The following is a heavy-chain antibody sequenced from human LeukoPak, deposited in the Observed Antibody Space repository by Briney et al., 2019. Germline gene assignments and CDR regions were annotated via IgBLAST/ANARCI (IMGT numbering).Heavy chain of an antibody. Sequence: SETLSLTCAVSGGSFSGYYWTWIRQPPGKGLEWIGEINHSGSTNYNPSLKSRVTISVDTSKNQFSLKLSSVTAADTAVYYCARGRRDLGYCSSTSCYNWFDPWGQGTLVTVSS. CDR3: ARGRRDLGYCSSTSCYNWFDP. CDR2: INHSGST. CDR1: GGSFSGYY. J-gene: IGHJ5*02. V-gene: IGHV4-34*01. D-gene: IGHD2-2*01.